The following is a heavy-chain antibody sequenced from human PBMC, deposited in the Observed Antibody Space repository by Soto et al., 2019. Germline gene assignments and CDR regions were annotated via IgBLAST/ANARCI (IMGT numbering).Heavy chain of an antibody. CDR1: GFTFFTSA. CDR2: IVVGSGNT. CDR3: AADPYCGGDCYFDY. V-gene: IGHV1-58*01. D-gene: IGHD2-21*02. J-gene: IGHJ4*02. Sequence: SVKVSCKASGFTFFTSAVQWVRQARGQRLEWIGWIVVGSGNTNYAQKFQERVTITRDMSTNTAYMELSRLRSEDTAVYYCAADPYCGGDCYFDYWGQGIMVTVSS.